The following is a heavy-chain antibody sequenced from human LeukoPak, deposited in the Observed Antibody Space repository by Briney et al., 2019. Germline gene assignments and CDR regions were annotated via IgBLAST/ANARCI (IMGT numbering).Heavy chain of an antibody. V-gene: IGHV3-48*01. J-gene: IGHJ4*02. CDR1: GFNFNTAW. Sequence: GGSLRLSCAASGFNFNTAWMSWVRQAPGKGLEWVSYISSRSSTIYYADSVKGRFTISRDNAKNSLYLQMNSLRAEDTAVYYCARDGYYYGSGSYYKVDFDYWGQGTLVTVSS. CDR3: ARDGYYYGSGSYYKVDFDY. D-gene: IGHD3-10*01. CDR2: ISSRSSTI.